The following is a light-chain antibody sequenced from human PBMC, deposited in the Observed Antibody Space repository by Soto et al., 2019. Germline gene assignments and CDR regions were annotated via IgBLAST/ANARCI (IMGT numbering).Light chain of an antibody. CDR1: SSDVGSYNL. CDR2: EGS. V-gene: IGLV2-23*01. CDR3: CSYAGSSTLV. J-gene: IGLJ2*01. Sequence: QSALTQPASVSGSPGQSITISCTGTSSDVGSYNLVSWYQQHPGKAPKLMIYEGSKRPSGVSNRFYGSKSGNTASLTISGLQAEEEADYYCCSYAGSSTLVFGGGTKLTVL.